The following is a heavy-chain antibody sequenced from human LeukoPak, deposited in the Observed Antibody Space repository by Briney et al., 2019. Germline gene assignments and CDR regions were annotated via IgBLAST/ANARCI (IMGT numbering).Heavy chain of an antibody. V-gene: IGHV3-74*01. CDR1: GFTFSNYW. J-gene: IGHJ4*02. D-gene: IGHD6-25*01. Sequence: PGGSLRLSCAASGFTFSNYWMHWVRQAPGKGLVWVSRINSDMSSTNYADSVKGRFTISRDNAKNTLYLQMNSLRAEDTAVYYCARDIAASGNYFDYWGQGTLVTVSS. CDR3: ARDIAASGNYFDY. CDR2: INSDMSST.